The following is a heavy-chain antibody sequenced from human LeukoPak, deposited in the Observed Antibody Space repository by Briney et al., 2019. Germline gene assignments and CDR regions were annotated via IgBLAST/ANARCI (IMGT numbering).Heavy chain of an antibody. J-gene: IGHJ4*02. Sequence: ASVKVPCKASGYTFTGYYMHWVRQAPGQGLEWMGWINPNSGGTNYAQKFQGRVTLTRDTSISTVYMELTTLTSDDTALYYCAVAPGDYWGQGTLVSVSA. CDR2: INPNSGGT. D-gene: IGHD2-21*01. V-gene: IGHV1-2*02. CDR1: GYTFTGYY. CDR3: AVAPGDY.